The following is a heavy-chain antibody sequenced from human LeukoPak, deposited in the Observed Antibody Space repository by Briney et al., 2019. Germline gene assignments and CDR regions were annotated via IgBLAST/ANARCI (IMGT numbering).Heavy chain of an antibody. CDR3: ARAAISKDGSGYFY. CDR2: ISAYNGNT. D-gene: IGHD3-22*01. CDR1: GYTFTSYG. Sequence: ASVKVSCKASGYTFTSYGISWVRQAPGQGLEWMGWISAYNGNTNYAQKLQGRVTMTTDTSTSTAYMELRSLRSDDTAVYYCARAAISKDGSGYFYWGQGTLVTVSS. V-gene: IGHV1-18*01. J-gene: IGHJ4*02.